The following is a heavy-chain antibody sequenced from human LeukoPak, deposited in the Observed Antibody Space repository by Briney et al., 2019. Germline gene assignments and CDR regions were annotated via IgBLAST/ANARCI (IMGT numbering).Heavy chain of an antibody. V-gene: IGHV3-30*18. CDR3: AKSVTSVTTASLDY. J-gene: IGHJ4*02. Sequence: GRSLRLSCAASGFTFSNYDMHWVRQAPGKGLEWVAVISYEGNNKYYADSVKGRFTISRDNSKNTLYVQMNSLRAEDTAVYYCAKSVTSVTTASLDYWGPGTLVTVSS. CDR1: GFTFSNYD. D-gene: IGHD4-17*01. CDR2: ISYEGNNK.